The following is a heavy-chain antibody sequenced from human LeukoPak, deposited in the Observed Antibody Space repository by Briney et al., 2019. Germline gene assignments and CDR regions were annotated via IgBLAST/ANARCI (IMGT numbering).Heavy chain of an antibody. CDR3: ARDGYYDFWSGLGWGMDV. CDR1: GFTFSSYW. Sequence: LSGGSLRLSCAASGFTFSSYWMNWVRQAPGKGLEWVSYISSSGSTIYYADSVKGRFTISRDNAKNSLYLQMNSLRAEDTAVYYCARDGYYDFWSGLGWGMDVWGQGTTVTVSS. CDR2: ISSSGSTI. V-gene: IGHV3-48*04. D-gene: IGHD3-3*01. J-gene: IGHJ6*02.